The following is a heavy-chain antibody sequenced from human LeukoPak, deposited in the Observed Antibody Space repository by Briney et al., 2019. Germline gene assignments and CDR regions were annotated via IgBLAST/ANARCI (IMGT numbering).Heavy chain of an antibody. D-gene: IGHD5-12*01. CDR1: GFPFSTYA. Sequence: WGSLRLSCAASGFPFSTYAMTWIRQAPGKGLEWVSGITGSDSSTYYADSVRGRFTISRDNSKNSLYLQMNSLTDEDTAVYYCARGYGETSGDYWGQGTLVTVSS. CDR3: ARGYGETSGDY. CDR2: ITGSDSST. J-gene: IGHJ4*02. V-gene: IGHV3-23*01.